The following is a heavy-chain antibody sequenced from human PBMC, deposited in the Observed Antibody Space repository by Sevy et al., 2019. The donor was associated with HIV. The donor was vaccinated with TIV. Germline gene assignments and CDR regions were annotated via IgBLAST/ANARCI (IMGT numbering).Heavy chain of an antibody. Sequence: ASMKVSCKASGYTFNNYYMYWLRQAPGQGLEWMGLINPSGDSTRYAQHFQGRVTLTRDTSTSTVFMELSSLTSEDTAVYYCARDSGRQRLVQSPFDYWGQGTLVTVSS. J-gene: IGHJ4*02. CDR2: INPSGDST. CDR3: ARDSGRQRLVQSPFDY. D-gene: IGHD3-9*01. V-gene: IGHV1-46*02. CDR1: GYTFNNYY.